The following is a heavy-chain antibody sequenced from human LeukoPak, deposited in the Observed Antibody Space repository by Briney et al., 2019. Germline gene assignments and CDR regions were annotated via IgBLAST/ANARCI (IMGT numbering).Heavy chain of an antibody. CDR3: AKATGNLGN. D-gene: IGHD1-1*01. CDR1: GFTVSSNY. Sequence: GGSLRLSCAASGFTVSSNYMNWVRQAPGKVLEWVSAISCSGGSTYYADSVKGRFTISRDNSKNTLYLQIYTLTADDTAIYYCAKATGNLGNWGQGNQVTVSS. J-gene: IGHJ4*02. CDR2: ISCSGGST. V-gene: IGHV3-23*01.